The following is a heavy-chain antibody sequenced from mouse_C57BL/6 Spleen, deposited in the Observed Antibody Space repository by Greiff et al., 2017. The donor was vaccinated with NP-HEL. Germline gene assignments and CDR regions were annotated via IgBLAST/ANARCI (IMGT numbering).Heavy chain of an antibody. Sequence: EVQLQQSGPELVKPGASVKISCKASGYTFTDYYMNWVKQSHGKSLEWIGDIIPNNGGTSYNQKFKGKATLTVDKSSSTAYMELRSLTSEDSAVYYCASDSSGYGAMDYWGQGTSVTVSS. CDR3: ASDSSGYGAMDY. CDR2: IIPNNGGT. V-gene: IGHV1-26*01. D-gene: IGHD3-2*02. J-gene: IGHJ4*01. CDR1: GYTFTDYY.